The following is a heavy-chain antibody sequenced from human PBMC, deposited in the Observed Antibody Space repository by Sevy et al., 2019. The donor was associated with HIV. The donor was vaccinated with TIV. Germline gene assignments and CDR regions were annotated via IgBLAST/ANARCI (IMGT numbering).Heavy chain of an antibody. D-gene: IGHD3-22*01. Sequence: GGSLRLSCAASGFTVSSNYMSWVRQAPGKGLEWVSVIYSGGSTYYADSVKGRFTISRDNSKNTLYLQMNSLRAEDTAVYYCARGRDKYYYDSSGYHDAFDIWGQGTMVTVSS. CDR2: IYSGGST. CDR3: ARGRDKYYYDSSGYHDAFDI. V-gene: IGHV3-53*01. CDR1: GFTVSSNY. J-gene: IGHJ3*02.